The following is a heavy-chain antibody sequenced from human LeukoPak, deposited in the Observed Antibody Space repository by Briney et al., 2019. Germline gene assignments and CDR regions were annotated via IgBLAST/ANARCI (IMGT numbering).Heavy chain of an antibody. Sequence: MPSETLSLTCAVSGGSISSSNWWSWIRQPPGKGLEWIGEIYHSGSTNYNPSPKSRVTISVDKSKTQFSLKLSSVTAADTAVYYCARGGGISHYYYYFDYWGQGTLVTVSS. V-gene: IGHV4-4*02. CDR1: GGSISSSNW. CDR2: IYHSGST. D-gene: IGHD1-26*01. CDR3: ARGGGISHYYYYFDY. J-gene: IGHJ4*02.